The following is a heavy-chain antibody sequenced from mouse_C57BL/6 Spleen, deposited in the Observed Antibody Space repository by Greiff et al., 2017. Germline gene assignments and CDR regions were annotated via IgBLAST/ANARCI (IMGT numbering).Heavy chain of an antibody. CDR2: IYPGDGAT. Sequence: VQLQQSGPELVKPGASVKISCKASGYAFSSSWMNWVQQRPGKGLEWIGRIYPGDGATNYNGKFKGKATLTADKSSSTAYMQLISLTSEDSAVYFCAESLSNGYFDVWGTGTTVTVSA. CDR1: GYAFSSSW. V-gene: IGHV1-82*01. D-gene: IGHD2-5*01. CDR3: AESLSNGYFDV. J-gene: IGHJ1*03.